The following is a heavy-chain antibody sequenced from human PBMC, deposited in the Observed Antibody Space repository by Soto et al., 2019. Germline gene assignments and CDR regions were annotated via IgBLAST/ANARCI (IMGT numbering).Heavy chain of an antibody. CDR2: IWYDGSNK. CDR3: ARDEWQCSGGSCYPSNYFDY. V-gene: IGHV3-33*01. Sequence: GGSLRLSCAASGFTFSSYGMHWVRQAPGKGLEWVAVIWYDGSNKYYADSVKDRFTISRNNSKNKLYLQMNSLRAEDTAVYYCARDEWQCSGGSCYPSNYFDYWGQGTLVTVSS. D-gene: IGHD2-15*01. CDR1: GFTFSSYG. J-gene: IGHJ4*02.